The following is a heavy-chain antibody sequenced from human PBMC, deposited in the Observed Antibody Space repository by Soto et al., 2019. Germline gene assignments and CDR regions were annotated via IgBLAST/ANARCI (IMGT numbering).Heavy chain of an antibody. CDR3: ARGGLSSTSCLHLDY. V-gene: IGHV4-31*03. J-gene: IGHJ4*02. CDR2: IYHSGTT. Sequence: SETLSLTCTVSGGSISSDSYYWNWVRQHPGKGLEWIGYIYHSGTTLYNPSLKSRVTMSVDTSKNQFSLKLSSVTAADTAVYYCARGGLSSTSCLHLDYWGQGTLVTVSS. D-gene: IGHD2-2*01. CDR1: GGSISSDSYY.